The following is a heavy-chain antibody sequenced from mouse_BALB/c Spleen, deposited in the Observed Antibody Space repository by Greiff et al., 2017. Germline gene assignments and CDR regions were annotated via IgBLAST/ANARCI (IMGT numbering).Heavy chain of an antibody. CDR1: GYSITSDYA. V-gene: IGHV3-2*02. CDR3: ARDGNYAMDY. J-gene: IGHJ4*01. CDR2: ISYSGST. Sequence: EVQLQESGPGLVKPSQSLSLTCTVTGYSITSDYAWNWIRPFPGNKLEWMGYISYSGSTSYNPSLKSRISITRDTSKNQFFLQLNSVTTEDTATYYCARDGNYAMDYWGQGTSVTVSS. D-gene: IGHD2-1*01.